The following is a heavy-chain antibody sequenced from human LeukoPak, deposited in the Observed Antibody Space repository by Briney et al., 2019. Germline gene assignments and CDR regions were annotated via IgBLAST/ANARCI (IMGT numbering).Heavy chain of an antibody. Sequence: SETLSLTCTVSGGSISSYYWSWIRQPPGKGLGWIGYIYYSGSTNYNPSLKSRVTISVDTSKNQFSLRLSSVTAADTAVYYCARGAYCGGDCFYYFDYWGQGALVTVSS. J-gene: IGHJ4*02. D-gene: IGHD2-21*02. CDR1: GGSISSYY. CDR2: IYYSGST. CDR3: ARGAYCGGDCFYYFDY. V-gene: IGHV4-59*08.